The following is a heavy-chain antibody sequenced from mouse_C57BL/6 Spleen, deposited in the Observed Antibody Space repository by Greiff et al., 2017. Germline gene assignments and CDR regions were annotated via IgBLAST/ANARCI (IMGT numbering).Heavy chain of an antibody. Sequence: EVKLVESEGGLVQPGSSMKLSCTASGFTFSDYYMAWVRQVPEKGLEWVANINYDGSSTYYLDSLKSRFIISRDNAKNILYLQMSSLKSEDTATYYCARDGLALFDYWGQGTTLTVSS. CDR1: GFTFSDYY. CDR2: INYDGSST. CDR3: ARDGLALFDY. J-gene: IGHJ2*01. V-gene: IGHV5-16*01.